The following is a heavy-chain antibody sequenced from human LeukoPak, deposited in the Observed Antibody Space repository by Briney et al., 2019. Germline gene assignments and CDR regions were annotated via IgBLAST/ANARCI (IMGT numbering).Heavy chain of an antibody. Sequence: GASVKVSCKASGYTFTGYYMHWVRQAPGQGLEWMGWIKPNSGGTNYAQKFQGRVTMTRDTSTSTAYMELSRLRSDDTAVYYCARGTSGSYLDHFEYWGQGTLVTVSS. D-gene: IGHD1-26*01. J-gene: IGHJ4*02. V-gene: IGHV1-2*02. CDR1: GYTFTGYY. CDR3: ARGTSGSYLDHFEY. CDR2: IKPNSGGT.